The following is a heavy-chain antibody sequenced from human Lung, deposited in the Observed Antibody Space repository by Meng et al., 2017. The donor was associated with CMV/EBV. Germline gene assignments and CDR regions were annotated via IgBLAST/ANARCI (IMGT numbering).Heavy chain of an antibody. D-gene: IGHD3-9*01. V-gene: IGHV1-69*05. Sequence: SVKVSCKASGGTFSSYAISWVRQAPGQGLEWMGGIIPIFGTANYAQKFQGRVTITTDESTSTAYMELSSLRSEDTAVYYCASLNGYYHDFDYWGQGTLVTVSS. CDR2: IIPIFGTA. CDR3: ASLNGYYHDFDY. J-gene: IGHJ4*02. CDR1: GGTFSSYA.